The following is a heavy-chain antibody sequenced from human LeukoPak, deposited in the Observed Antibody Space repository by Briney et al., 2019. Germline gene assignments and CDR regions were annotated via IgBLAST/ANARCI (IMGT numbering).Heavy chain of an antibody. D-gene: IGHD1-26*01. CDR1: GYTFTDYY. Sequence: ASVKVSCKAPGYTFTDYYIHWVRQAPGQGLEWVAVVNPSGGVTTYAQKFQGRVTVTRDTSARTIYMEVSRLTSEDTAVYYCARDGGIVGALEVNWFDPWGQGTLVTVSS. CDR3: ARDGGIVGALEVNWFDP. CDR2: VNPSGGVT. J-gene: IGHJ5*02. V-gene: IGHV1-46*01.